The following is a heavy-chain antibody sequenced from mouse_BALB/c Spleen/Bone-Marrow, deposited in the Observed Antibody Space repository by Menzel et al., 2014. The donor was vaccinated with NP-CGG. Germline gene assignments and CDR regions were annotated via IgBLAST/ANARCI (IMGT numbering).Heavy chain of an antibody. CDR2: INPSTGYT. CDR3: ARSYYDVSSFAY. CDR1: GYTFTSYR. D-gene: IGHD2-4*01. Sequence: VKLVESGAELAKPGASVKMSCKASGYTFTSYRMHWVKQRPGQGLEWIGYINPSTGYTEYNQKFKDKATLTADKSSSPSYMQVSSLTAEDSAVYYCARSYYDVSSFAYWGQGTLVTVSA. J-gene: IGHJ3*01. V-gene: IGHV1-4*01.